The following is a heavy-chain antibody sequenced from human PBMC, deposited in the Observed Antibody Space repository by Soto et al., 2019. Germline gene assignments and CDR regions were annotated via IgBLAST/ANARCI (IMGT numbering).Heavy chain of an antibody. D-gene: IGHD3-10*01. CDR2: INNGGSS. Sequence: SETLSLTCAVSGGSFSGYYWSWIRQPPGKVLEWIGEINNGGSSNYNPSLKSRGSMSVGTSNNQFSLKLTSVTAADTAVYYCARGRGDGYNQNWYFDLWGRGTLVT. J-gene: IGHJ2*01. CDR3: ARGRGDGYNQNWYFDL. CDR1: GGSFSGYY. V-gene: IGHV4-34*01.